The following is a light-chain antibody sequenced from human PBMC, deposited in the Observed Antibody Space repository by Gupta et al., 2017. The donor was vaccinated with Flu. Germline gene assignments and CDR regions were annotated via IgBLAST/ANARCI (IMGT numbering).Light chain of an antibody. V-gene: IGKV3-11*01. Sequence: EIVLTQSPATLSLSLGDRATLSCRASQSVGTYLAWYQQKPGQTPMLLIYAKSNRATGIPARIRGSGSGTDFTRTISSLEPEDFAVYYSQKRSNWPPYTFGQGTRLEIK. CDR1: QSVGTY. CDR3: QKRSNWPPYT. J-gene: IGKJ2*01. CDR2: AKS.